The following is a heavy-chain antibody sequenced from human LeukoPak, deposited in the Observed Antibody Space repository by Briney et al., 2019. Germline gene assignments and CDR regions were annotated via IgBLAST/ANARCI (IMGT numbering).Heavy chain of an antibody. V-gene: IGHV1-69*04. CDR2: IIPILGIA. CDR3: AREPSSGWPNYFDY. Sequence: GASVKVSCKASGGTFSSYAISWVRQAPGQGLEWMGRIIPILGIANYAQKFQGRVTITADKSTSTAYMELSSLRSEDTGVYYCAREPSSGWPNYFDYWGQGTLVTVSS. D-gene: IGHD6-19*01. J-gene: IGHJ4*02. CDR1: GGTFSSYA.